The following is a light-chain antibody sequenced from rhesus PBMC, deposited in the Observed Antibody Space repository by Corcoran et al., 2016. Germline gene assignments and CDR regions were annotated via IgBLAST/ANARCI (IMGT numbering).Light chain of an antibody. Sequence: DIQMTQSPSSLSASVGDTVTITCRASQGISSWLAWYQQKPGKAPKLLIYQASSLQSGVPSRFSGSGSGTDFTLTISSLQSEDFATYYCQQYSSRPRTFGQGTKVEIK. CDR2: QAS. V-gene: IGKV1-22*01. CDR1: QGISSW. J-gene: IGKJ1*01. CDR3: QQYSSRPRT.